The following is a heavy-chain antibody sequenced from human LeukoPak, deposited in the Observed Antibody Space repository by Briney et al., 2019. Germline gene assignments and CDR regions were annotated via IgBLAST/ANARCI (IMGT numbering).Heavy chain of an antibody. CDR3: ARAQLAAYDAFDI. D-gene: IGHD6-13*01. J-gene: IGHJ3*02. CDR1: GGSFSGYY. V-gene: IGHV4-59*10. CDR2: IYTSGST. Sequence: SETLSLTCAVYGGSFSGYYWSWIRQPAGMGLEWIGRIYTSGSTNYNPSLKSRVTMSVDTSKNQFSLKLSSVTAADTAVYYCARAQLAAYDAFDIWGQGTMVTVSS.